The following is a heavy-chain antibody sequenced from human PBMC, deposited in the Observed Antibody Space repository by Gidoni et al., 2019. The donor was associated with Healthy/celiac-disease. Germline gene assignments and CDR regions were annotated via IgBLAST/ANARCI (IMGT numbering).Heavy chain of an antibody. CDR2: INPNSGGT. V-gene: IGHV1-2*02. CDR1: GYTFTGYY. D-gene: IGHD6-19*01. J-gene: IGHJ5*02. Sequence: QVQLVQSGAEVKKPGASVKVSCKASGYTFTGYYMHWVRQAPGQGLEWMGWINPNSGGTNYAQKFQGRVTMTRDTSISTAYMELSRLRSDDTAVYYCARDRGRRAVAGTGWFDPWGQGTLVTVSS. CDR3: ARDRGRRAVAGTGWFDP.